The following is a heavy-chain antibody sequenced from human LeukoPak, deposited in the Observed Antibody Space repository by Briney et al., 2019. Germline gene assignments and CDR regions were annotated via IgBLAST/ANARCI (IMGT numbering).Heavy chain of an antibody. CDR1: GFSLGTRRVG. J-gene: IGHJ4*02. D-gene: IGHD5-18*01. Sequence: SGPTLLKPTQTLTLTCTFSGFSLGTRRVGVGWIRQPPGKALEWLTLIYWGDDKRYSPSLKSRLTITKDTSKNQVVLRVTNMDPVDTATYYCAHRLVDTTVLTGFDYWGQGTLVTVSS. CDR2: IYWGDDK. V-gene: IGHV2-5*02. CDR3: AHRLVDTTVLTGFDY.